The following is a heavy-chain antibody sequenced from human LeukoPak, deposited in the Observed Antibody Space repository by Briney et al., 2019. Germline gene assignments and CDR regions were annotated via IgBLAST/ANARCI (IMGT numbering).Heavy chain of an antibody. CDR3: ARGPNYDILTGRFVDYMDV. CDR1: GFTFSSYE. CDR2: ISSSGSTI. Sequence: PGGSLRLSCAASGFTFSSYEMNWVRQAPGKGLEWVSYISSSGSTIYYADSVKGRFTISRDNAKNSLYLQMNSLRAEDTAVYYCARGPNYDILTGRFVDYMDVWGKGTTVTISS. D-gene: IGHD3-9*01. J-gene: IGHJ6*03. V-gene: IGHV3-48*03.